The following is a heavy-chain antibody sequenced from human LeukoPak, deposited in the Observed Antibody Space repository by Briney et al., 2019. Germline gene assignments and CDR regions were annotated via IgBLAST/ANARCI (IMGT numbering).Heavy chain of an antibody. CDR3: AMGEQKSIAVTV. J-gene: IGHJ4*02. D-gene: IGHD6-19*01. Sequence: GGSLRLSCVASGFTFSSYSMNWVRQAPGKGLEWVSYISITSDTIYYAESVKGRFTISRDNAKNSLSLQMNSLRGEDTAVYYCAMGEQKSIAVTVWGQGTLVTVSS. CDR1: GFTFSSYS. CDR2: ISITSDTI. V-gene: IGHV3-48*01.